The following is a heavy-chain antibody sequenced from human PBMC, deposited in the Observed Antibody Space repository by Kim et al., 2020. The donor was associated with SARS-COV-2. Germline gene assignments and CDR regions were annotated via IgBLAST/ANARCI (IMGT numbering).Heavy chain of an antibody. CDR2: IYYSGNT. CDR1: GGSISSSSYY. V-gene: IGHV4-39*01. Sequence: SETLSLTCTVSGGSISSSSYYWGWIRQPPGKGLEWIGSIYYSGNTYYNPSLKGRVTISVYTSKNQFSLKLSSVTAADTAVYYCARSALAAADYWGQGTLLTVSS. J-gene: IGHJ4*02. CDR3: ARSALAAADY. D-gene: IGHD6-13*01.